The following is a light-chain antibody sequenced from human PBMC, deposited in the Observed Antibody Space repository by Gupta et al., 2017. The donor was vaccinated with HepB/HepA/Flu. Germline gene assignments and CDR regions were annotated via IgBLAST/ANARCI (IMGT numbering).Light chain of an antibody. V-gene: IGKV4-1*01. CDR3: QQYYDIPIT. CDR2: WAS. Sequence: DIVITQSPDSLAVSLGERATINCKSSQNLLYANNKDYLAWYQKKPGQPPKLLISWASTRESGVPDRFSGSGSRTDFTLTISGLQADDVAVYYCQQYYDIPITFGQGTRLEIK. CDR1: QNLLYANNKDY. J-gene: IGKJ5*01.